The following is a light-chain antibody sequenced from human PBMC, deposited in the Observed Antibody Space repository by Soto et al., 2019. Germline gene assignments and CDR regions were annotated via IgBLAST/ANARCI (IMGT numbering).Light chain of an antibody. Sequence: DVQLTQSPSFLSASLGDRVTITCRSSQGISTYLDWYQQKPGKAPKLLLYAASTLQSGTSSRFSGSGSGTEFTLTITSLKPEDFATYYCQQFNSYPPDTFGQGTKLEIK. CDR3: QQFNSYPPDT. V-gene: IGKV1-9*01. CDR2: AAS. J-gene: IGKJ2*01. CDR1: QGISTY.